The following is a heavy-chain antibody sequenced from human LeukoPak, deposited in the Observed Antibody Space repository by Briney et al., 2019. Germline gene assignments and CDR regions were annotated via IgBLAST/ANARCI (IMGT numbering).Heavy chain of an antibody. J-gene: IGHJ4*02. CDR2: ISAYNGNT. CDR1: GYTFSGYY. Sequence: ASVKVSCKASGYTFSGYYMHWVRQAPGQGLEWMGWISAYNGNTNYAQKLQGRVTMTTDTSTSTAYMELRSLRSDDTAVYYCAREVRYSGSYFDYWGQGTLVTVSS. V-gene: IGHV1-18*04. CDR3: AREVRYSGSYFDY. D-gene: IGHD1-26*01.